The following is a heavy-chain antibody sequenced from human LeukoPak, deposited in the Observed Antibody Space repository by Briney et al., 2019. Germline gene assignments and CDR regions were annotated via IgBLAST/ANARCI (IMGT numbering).Heavy chain of an antibody. CDR3: ARDFHPTYGDYGLGVVDYFDY. Sequence: PGGSLRLSCAASGFTFSSYSMNWVRQAPGKGLEWVSSISSSSSYIYYADSVKGRFTISRDNAKNSLYLQMNSLRAEDTAVYYCARDFHPTYGDYGLGVVDYFDYWGQGTLVTVSS. D-gene: IGHD4-17*01. CDR1: GFTFSSYS. CDR2: ISSSSSYI. J-gene: IGHJ4*02. V-gene: IGHV3-21*01.